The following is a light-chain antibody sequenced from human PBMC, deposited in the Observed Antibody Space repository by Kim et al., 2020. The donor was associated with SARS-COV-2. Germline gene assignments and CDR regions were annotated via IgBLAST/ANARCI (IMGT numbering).Light chain of an antibody. V-gene: IGKV1-39*01. Sequence: DIQMTQSPSSLSASVGDRVTITCRASQSIRRYLNWYQQKPGKAPKLLIYAASSLQSGVPSRFSGSGSGTDFTLTISSLQPEDFATYYCQQSYGTPITFGQGTRLEIK. J-gene: IGKJ5*01. CDR3: QQSYGTPIT. CDR1: QSIRRY. CDR2: AAS.